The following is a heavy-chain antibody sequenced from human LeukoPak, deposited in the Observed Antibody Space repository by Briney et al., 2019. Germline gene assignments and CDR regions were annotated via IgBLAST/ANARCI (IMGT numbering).Heavy chain of an antibody. Sequence: SETLSLTCAVYGGSFSGYYWSWIRQPPGKGLEWIGEINHSGSTNYNPSLKSRVTISVDTSKNQFSLKLSSVTAADTAVYYCARRLVGQTFDYWGQGTLVTVSS. D-gene: IGHD3-10*01. V-gene: IGHV4-34*01. J-gene: IGHJ4*02. CDR2: INHSGST. CDR3: ARRLVGQTFDY. CDR1: GGSFSGYY.